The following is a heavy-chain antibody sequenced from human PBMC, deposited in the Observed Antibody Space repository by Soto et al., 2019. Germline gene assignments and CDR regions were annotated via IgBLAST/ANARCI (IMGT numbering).Heavy chain of an antibody. D-gene: IGHD2-2*01. CDR3: ARAAGQRVGGNAFDI. J-gene: IGHJ3*02. CDR2: INPNSGGT. CDR1: GYTFTGYY. Sequence: ASVKVSCKASGYTFTGYYMHWVRQAPGQGLEWMGWINPNSGGTNYAQKFQGWVTMTRDTSISTAYMELSRLRSDDTAVYYCARAAGQRVGGNAFDIWGQGTMVTVSS. V-gene: IGHV1-2*04.